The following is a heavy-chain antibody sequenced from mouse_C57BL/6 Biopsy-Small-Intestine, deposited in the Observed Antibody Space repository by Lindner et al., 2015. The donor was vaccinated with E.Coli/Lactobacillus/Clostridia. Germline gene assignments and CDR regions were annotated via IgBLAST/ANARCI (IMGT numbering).Heavy chain of an antibody. J-gene: IGHJ1*03. CDR2: VYPYNGGT. CDR1: GYSFTGYY. D-gene: IGHD1-1*01. CDR3: ARSYYYGSSYVGYFDV. Sequence: VQLQESGAELVKPGASVKISCKASGYSFTGYYMNWVKQSPEKSLEWIGLVYPYNGGTSYNQKFKGKATLTVDTSSSTAYMELNSLTSEDSAVYYCARSYYYGSSYVGYFDVWGTGTTVTVSS. V-gene: IGHV1-36*01.